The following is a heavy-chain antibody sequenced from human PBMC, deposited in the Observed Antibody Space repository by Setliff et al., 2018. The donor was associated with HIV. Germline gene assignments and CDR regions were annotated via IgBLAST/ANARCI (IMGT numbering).Heavy chain of an antibody. Sequence: GSLRLSCAASGFTFNSYGMHWVRQAPGKGLELVALIWYDASKKEYADSVEDRFNILRDDSKKTAYLQMNSLRTEDAAIYYCALMLRGIPFWGRGTLVTVSS. CDR3: ALMLRGIPF. J-gene: IGHJ4*02. CDR1: GFTFNSYG. V-gene: IGHV3-33*01. CDR2: IWYDASKK. D-gene: IGHD3-10*01.